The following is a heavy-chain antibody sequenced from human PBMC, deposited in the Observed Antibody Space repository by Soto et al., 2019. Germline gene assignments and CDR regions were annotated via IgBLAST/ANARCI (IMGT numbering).Heavy chain of an antibody. V-gene: IGHV3-33*01. CDR1: GFTFSSYC. Sequence: GVSLRLSCAASGFTFSSYCMHWVRQAPGKGLERVAVIWYDGSNKYYADSVKGRFTISRDNSKNTLYLQMNSLRAEDTAVYYCAREFGSRDDSRGYYSEPFDYWGQGTLVTISS. D-gene: IGHD3-22*01. CDR2: IWYDGSNK. CDR3: AREFGSRDDSRGYYSEPFDY. J-gene: IGHJ4*02.